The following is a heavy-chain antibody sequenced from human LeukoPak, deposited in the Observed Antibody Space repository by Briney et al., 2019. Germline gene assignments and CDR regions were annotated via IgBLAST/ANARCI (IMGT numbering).Heavy chain of an antibody. V-gene: IGHV3-48*01. D-gene: IGHD4-17*01. Sequence: GGSLRLSCAASGFTFSSYSMNWVRQAPGKGLEWVSYISSSSTIYYADSAKGRFTISRDNAKNSLYLQMNSLRAEDTAVYYCAGSGPYGDYVVDYWGQGTLVTVSS. J-gene: IGHJ4*02. CDR1: GFTFSSYS. CDR3: AGSGPYGDYVVDY. CDR2: ISSSSTI.